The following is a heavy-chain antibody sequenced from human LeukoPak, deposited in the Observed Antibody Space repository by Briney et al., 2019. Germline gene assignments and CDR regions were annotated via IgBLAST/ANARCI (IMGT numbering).Heavy chain of an antibody. CDR3: ARHRGYNYGLHYYYMDV. V-gene: IGHV4-39*01. D-gene: IGHD5-18*01. CDR2: INYGGST. CDR1: GGSISSSSYY. Sequence: SETLSLTCTVSGGSISSSSYYWGWIRQPPGKGLEWIGSINYGGSTYYNPSPKSRVTISVDTSKNQFSLKLSSVIAADTAVYYCARHRGYNYGLHYYYMDVWGKGTTVTVS. J-gene: IGHJ6*03.